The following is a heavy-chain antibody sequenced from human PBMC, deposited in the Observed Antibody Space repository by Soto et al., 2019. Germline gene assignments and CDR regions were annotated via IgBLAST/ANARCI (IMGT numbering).Heavy chain of an antibody. Sequence: EVQLVESGGGLVHPGGSLRLSCAASGFTFSSYWIHWVRQAPGKGLVLVSRIKGDGSRTDYADSVKGRFTISRDNAKNTVYLQMNRLRDGDTAVYYCARLLPGYYGMDVWGQGTTVTVSS. CDR3: ARLLPGYYGMDV. D-gene: IGHD3-22*01. CDR1: GFTFSSYW. J-gene: IGHJ6*02. CDR2: IKGDGSRT. V-gene: IGHV3-74*01.